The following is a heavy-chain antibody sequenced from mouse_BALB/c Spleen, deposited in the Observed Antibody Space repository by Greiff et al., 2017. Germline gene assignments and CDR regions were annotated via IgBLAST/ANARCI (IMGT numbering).Heavy chain of an antibody. CDR2: IYPGDGDT. J-gene: IGHJ4*01. CDR1: GYAFSSYW. V-gene: IGHV1-80*01. Sequence: VQLQESGAELVRPGSSVKISCKASGYAFSSYWMNWVKQRPGQGLEWIGQIYPGDGDTNYNGKFKGKATLTADKSSSTAYMQLSSLTSEDSAVYFCAIDYGRIYAMDYWGQGTSVTVSS. CDR3: AIDYGRIYAMDY. D-gene: IGHD1-1*01.